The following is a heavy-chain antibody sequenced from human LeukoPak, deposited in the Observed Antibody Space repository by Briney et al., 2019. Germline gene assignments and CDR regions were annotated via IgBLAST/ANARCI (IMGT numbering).Heavy chain of an antibody. CDR3: ARDQDGWFDP. V-gene: IGHV1-18*01. J-gene: IGHJ5*02. CDR2: ISAYNGNT. Sequence: ASVKVSCKASGYTFTSYGIRWVRQAPGQGLEWMGWISAYNGNTNYAQTLQGSLTLTTDTSTSTAYMELRSLRSDDTAVYYCARDQDGWFDPWGQGTLVTVSS. D-gene: IGHD2-15*01. CDR1: GYTFTSYG.